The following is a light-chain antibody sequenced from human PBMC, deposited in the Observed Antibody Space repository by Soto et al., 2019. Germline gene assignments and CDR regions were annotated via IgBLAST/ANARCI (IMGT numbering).Light chain of an antibody. Sequence: VVMSQYRLYRPVTLGEPASVFGGSSQSLVYSDGNAYLNWFKQRTGQSPRRIIYKVSNRDSRVPDRLSGSASGTDFTLKISRVEAEEGWVDDGMQDTYSPRTFYQATQVDLK. CDR3: MQDTYSPRT. V-gene: IGKV2-30*01. J-gene: IGKJ1*01. CDR2: KVS. CDR1: QSLVYSDGNAY.